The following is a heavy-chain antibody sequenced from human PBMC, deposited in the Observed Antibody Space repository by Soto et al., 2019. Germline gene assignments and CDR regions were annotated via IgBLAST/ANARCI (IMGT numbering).Heavy chain of an antibody. J-gene: IGHJ4*02. V-gene: IGHV1-8*01. D-gene: IGHD3-10*01. CDR3: EGGLERIPGIGGE. CDR1: GYTFTSYD. CDR2: MNPNSGNT. Sequence: QVQLVQSGAEVKKPGASVKVSCKASGYTFTSYDINWVRQATGQGLEWMGWMNPNSGNTGYAQKFQGRVTMTSNTCISTAYRELGRLRSEDTAVYYWEGGLERIPGIGGEWGQGSLVTVSS.